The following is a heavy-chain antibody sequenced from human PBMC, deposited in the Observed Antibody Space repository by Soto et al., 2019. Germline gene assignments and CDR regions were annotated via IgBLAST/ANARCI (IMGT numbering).Heavy chain of an antibody. Sequence: EVHLVASGGDLVQPGGSLRLSCAASGFSFSSFSMNWVRQAPGKGLEWVSYISGGGTTTYYADSVKGRFTISRDDAKNSLHLQLNSLQAEDTAVYYCARLGDYGSGSYWGQGTLVTVSS. CDR3: ARLGDYGSGSY. V-gene: IGHV3-48*04. CDR2: ISGGGTTT. J-gene: IGHJ4*02. CDR1: GFSFSSFS. D-gene: IGHD3-10*01.